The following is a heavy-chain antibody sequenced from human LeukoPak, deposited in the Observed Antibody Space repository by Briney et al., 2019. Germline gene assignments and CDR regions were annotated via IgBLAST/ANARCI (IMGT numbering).Heavy chain of an antibody. CDR2: NNSDGSST. Sequence: PGRSLRLSCTPSGFTFGDYAMSWVRQAPGKGLVWVSRNNSDGSSTSYADSVKGRFTISRDNAKNTLYLQMNSLRAEDTAVYYCARDPRCGGDCFHDAFDIWGQGTMVTVSS. D-gene: IGHD2-21*02. CDR3: ARDPRCGGDCFHDAFDI. V-gene: IGHV3-74*01. CDR1: GFTFGDYA. J-gene: IGHJ3*02.